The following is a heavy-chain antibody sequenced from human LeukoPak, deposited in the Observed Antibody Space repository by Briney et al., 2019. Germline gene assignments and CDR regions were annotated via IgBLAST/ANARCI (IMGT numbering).Heavy chain of an antibody. CDR1: GFTFSSYE. J-gene: IGHJ4*02. V-gene: IGHV3-48*03. D-gene: IGHD5-18*01. Sequence: GGSLRLSCAASGFTFSSYEMNWVRQAPGKGLEWVSYISSSGSTIYYADSVKGRFSISRDNAKNSLYLQMNSLRAEDTAVYYCARDTIQLGKLYYFDYSGQGTLVTVPS. CDR2: ISSSGSTI. CDR3: ARDTIQLGKLYYFDY.